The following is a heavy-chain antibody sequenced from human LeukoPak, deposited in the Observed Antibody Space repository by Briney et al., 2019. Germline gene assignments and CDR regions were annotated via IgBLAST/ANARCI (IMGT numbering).Heavy chain of an antibody. CDR3: ARDFLPNWAAAGTWFDF. Sequence: PGGSLRLSCVVSGLSIRSYGMHWVRQAPGKGLEWVAVIWYDGINKYYADSVKGRFTISRDNVKNTLYLQMNSLRADDTAVYYCARDFLPNWAAAGTWFDFWGQGTLVTVSS. CDR2: IWYDGINK. V-gene: IGHV3-33*01. D-gene: IGHD6-13*01. J-gene: IGHJ4*02. CDR1: GLSIRSYG.